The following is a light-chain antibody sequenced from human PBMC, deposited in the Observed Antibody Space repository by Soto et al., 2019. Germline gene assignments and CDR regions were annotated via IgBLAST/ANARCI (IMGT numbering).Light chain of an antibody. CDR1: SSNIGAGYD. CDR2: GST. CDR3: QSYDSSLGGNYV. Sequence: VLSQPPSMSVAPGRVVTISSTGSSSNIGAGYDAHWFQQVPGTAPKLLIYGSTNRPSGVPDRFSGSKSGTSASLAITGLQAEDEADYYCQSYDSSLGGNYVFGTGTKVTVL. J-gene: IGLJ1*01. V-gene: IGLV1-40*01.